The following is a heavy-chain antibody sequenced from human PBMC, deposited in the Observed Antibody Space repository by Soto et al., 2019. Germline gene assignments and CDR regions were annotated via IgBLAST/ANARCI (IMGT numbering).Heavy chain of an antibody. CDR2: ISFDGSEK. CDR3: ARDLGGYVHLWDKSNY. V-gene: IGHV3-30*04. CDR1: GFRFSGFA. D-gene: IGHD5-12*01. J-gene: IGHJ4*02. Sequence: QVQLVESGGGVVQPGASLRLSCVASGFRFSGFAMHWVRQAPGKGLEWVAVISFDGSEKFYVDSVKGRFSISRDDFHSTVFLQMDSLRPEDTGVYYCARDLGGYVHLWDKSNYWGQGTLLTVSS.